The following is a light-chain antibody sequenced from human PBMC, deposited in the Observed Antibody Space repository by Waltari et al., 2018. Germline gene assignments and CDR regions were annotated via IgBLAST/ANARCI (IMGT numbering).Light chain of an antibody. J-gene: IGKJ3*01. CDR2: DAS. CDR3: QQRFALFT. Sequence: EIVLTQSPATLSLSPGERATLSCRASQYVSTYLAWYQQKPGQAPSLLIYDASNRATGIPARFSVSGSGTDFTLTISSLEPEDFAVYYCQQRFALFTFGPGTKVDIK. CDR1: QYVSTY. V-gene: IGKV3-11*01.